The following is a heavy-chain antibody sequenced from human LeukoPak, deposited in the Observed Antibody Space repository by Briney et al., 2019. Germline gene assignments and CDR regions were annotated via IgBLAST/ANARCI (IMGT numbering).Heavy chain of an antibody. CDR2: IYHSGST. J-gene: IGHJ3*02. D-gene: IGHD5-12*01. CDR3: ARVYGSGYDFRGAFDI. CDR1: GYSISSGYY. Sequence: SETLSLTCTVSGYSISSGYYWGWIRQPPGKGLEWIGSIYHSGSTYYNPSLKSRVTISVDTSKNQFSLKLSSVTAADTAVYYCARVYGSGYDFRGAFDIWGQGTMVTVSS. V-gene: IGHV4-38-2*02.